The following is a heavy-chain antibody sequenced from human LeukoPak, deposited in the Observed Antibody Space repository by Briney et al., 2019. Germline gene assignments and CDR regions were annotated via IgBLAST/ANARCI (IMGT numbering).Heavy chain of an antibody. Sequence: GGSLRLSCATSGFTFSSYAMSWVRQAPGKGLEWVSYISSSGSTIYYADSVKGRFTISRDNAKNSLYLQMNSLRAEDTAVYYCARAEVGYYFDYWGQGTLVTVSS. J-gene: IGHJ4*02. D-gene: IGHD3-16*01. V-gene: IGHV3-48*03. CDR3: ARAEVGYYFDY. CDR1: GFTFSSYA. CDR2: ISSSGSTI.